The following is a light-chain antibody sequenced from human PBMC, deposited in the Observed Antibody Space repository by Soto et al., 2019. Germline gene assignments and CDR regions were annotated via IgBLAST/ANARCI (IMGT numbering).Light chain of an antibody. CDR1: SSDVGGYNY. V-gene: IGLV2-14*01. CDR2: EVS. J-gene: IGLJ2*01. Sequence: QSVLTQPASVSGSPGQSITISGTGTSSDVGGYNYVSWYQQHLGKAPKLMIYEVSNRPSGVSNRFSGSKSGNTASLTISGLQAEDEADYYCSSYTSSSTLFGGGTKVTVL. CDR3: SSYTSSSTL.